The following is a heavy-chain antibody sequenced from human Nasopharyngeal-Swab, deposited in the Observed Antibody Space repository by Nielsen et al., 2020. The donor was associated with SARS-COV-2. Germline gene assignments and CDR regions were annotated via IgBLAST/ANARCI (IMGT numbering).Heavy chain of an antibody. J-gene: IGHJ4*02. D-gene: IGHD6-19*01. CDR3: AKKGIAVAGTYFDY. CDR2: ISDSGGST. V-gene: IGHV3-23*01. Sequence: GESLKISCAASGFTFSSYAMSWVRQAPGKGLEWVSAISDSGGSTYYADSVKGRFTISRDNSKNTLYLQMNSLRAEDTAVYYCAKKGIAVAGTYFDYWGQGTLVTVSS. CDR1: GFTFSSYA.